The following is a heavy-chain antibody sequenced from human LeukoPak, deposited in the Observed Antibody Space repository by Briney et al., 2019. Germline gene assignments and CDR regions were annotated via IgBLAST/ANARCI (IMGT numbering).Heavy chain of an antibody. D-gene: IGHD3-22*01. Sequence: PSETLSLTCTVSGGSISSYYWSWIRQPPGKGLEWIGYIYYSGSTNYNPSLKSRVTISVDTSKNQFSLKLSSVTAADTAVYYCARHIIVSYYYDSSGSNWFDPWGQGTLATASS. CDR3: ARHIIVSYYYDSSGSNWFDP. CDR2: IYYSGST. CDR1: GGSISSYY. V-gene: IGHV4-59*08. J-gene: IGHJ5*02.